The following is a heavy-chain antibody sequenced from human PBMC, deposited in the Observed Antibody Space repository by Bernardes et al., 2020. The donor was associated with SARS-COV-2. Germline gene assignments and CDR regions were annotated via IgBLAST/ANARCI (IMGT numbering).Heavy chain of an antibody. V-gene: IGHV3-53*01. D-gene: IGHD4-17*01. Sequence: SLRLLCAASGFTVSSNYMSWVRQSTGKGLEWVSVIYSGGSTYYADSVRGRFTISRDDSKNTLSLQMNSLRADDTAIYYCARDYGAWYFDYWGQGTLVSVSS. CDR3: ARDYGAWYFDY. J-gene: IGHJ4*02. CDR1: GFTVSSNY. CDR2: IYSGGST.